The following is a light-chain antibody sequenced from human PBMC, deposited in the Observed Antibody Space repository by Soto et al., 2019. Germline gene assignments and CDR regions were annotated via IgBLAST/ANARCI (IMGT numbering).Light chain of an antibody. J-gene: IGKJ3*01. CDR1: QSISSW. Sequence: DIQMTQSPSTLSASVGDRVNITCRASQSISSWLAWYQQKPGKAPKLLIYRASDLQTGVPSRFSGSGSGTEFTLTISSLQTDDIATYYCQKYSSYFFTFGPGTKVDVK. V-gene: IGKV1-5*03. CDR2: RAS. CDR3: QKYSSYFFT.